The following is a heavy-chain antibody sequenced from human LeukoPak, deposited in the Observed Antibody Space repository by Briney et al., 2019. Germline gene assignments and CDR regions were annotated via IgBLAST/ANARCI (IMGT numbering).Heavy chain of an antibody. V-gene: IGHV4-61*02. CDR1: GGSISSGSYY. Sequence: SQTLSLTCTVSGGSISSGSYYWSWIRQPAGKGLEWIGRIYSSGSTNYNPSLKSRVTISLDTSKNQFSLKLSSVTAADTAVYYCASQGYSYGLGAFDIWGQGTMVTVSS. D-gene: IGHD5-18*01. J-gene: IGHJ3*02. CDR2: IYSSGST. CDR3: ASQGYSYGLGAFDI.